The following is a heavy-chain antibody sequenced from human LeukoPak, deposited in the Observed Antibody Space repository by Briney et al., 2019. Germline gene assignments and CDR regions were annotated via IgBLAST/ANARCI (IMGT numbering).Heavy chain of an antibody. D-gene: IGHD2-15*01. Sequence: SETLSLTCTVSGGSISSYYWSWIRQPPGKGLEWIGSIYYSGSTYYNPSLKSRVTISVDTSKNQFSLKLSSVTAADTAVYYCARDRVEAFDYWGQGTLVTVSS. CDR3: ARDRVEAFDY. CDR1: GGSISSYY. V-gene: IGHV4-39*07. J-gene: IGHJ4*02. CDR2: IYYSGST.